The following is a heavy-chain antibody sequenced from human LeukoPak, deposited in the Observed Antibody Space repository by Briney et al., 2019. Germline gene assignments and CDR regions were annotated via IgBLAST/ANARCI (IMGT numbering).Heavy chain of an antibody. CDR2: ISSISSYI. V-gene: IGHV3-21*01. CDR3: ARKRRDGYNRDH. CDR1: GFTFSSYS. D-gene: IGHD5-24*01. Sequence: PGGSLRLSCAASGFTFSSYSMNWVRQAPGKGLEWVSSISSISSYIYYADSVKGRFTISRDNAKNSLYLQMNSLRAEDTAVYYCARKRRDGYNRDHWGQGTLVTVSS. J-gene: IGHJ4*02.